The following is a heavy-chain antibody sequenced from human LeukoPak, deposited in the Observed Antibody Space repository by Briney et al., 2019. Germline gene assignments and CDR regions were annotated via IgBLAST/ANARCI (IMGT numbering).Heavy chain of an antibody. V-gene: IGHV4-61*02. Sequence: SETLSLTCTVSGGSISSDSDYWSWIRQPAGKGLEWTGRIYSGSTDYNPSLRSRLTISVDTSKNQFSLKLSSVTAADTAVYYCARGRVSGTTLYFDYWGQGTLFTVSS. CDR3: ARGRVSGTTLYFDY. CDR2: IYSGST. CDR1: GGSISSDSDY. D-gene: IGHD1-1*01. J-gene: IGHJ4*02.